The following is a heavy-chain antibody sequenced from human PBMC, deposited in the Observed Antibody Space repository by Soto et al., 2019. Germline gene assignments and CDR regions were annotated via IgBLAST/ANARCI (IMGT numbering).Heavy chain of an antibody. CDR2: IWYDGSDK. V-gene: IGHV3-33*01. CDR1: GFPFSNYG. J-gene: IGHJ4*02. D-gene: IGHD2-21*02. Sequence: QVQLVESGGGVVQPGRSLSLSCAASGFPFSNYGMHWVRQAPGKGLEWVAVIWYDGSDKYYADSVKGRFTISRDNSKNTVYLQMNSLRAEDTAVYYCARDQGDGWGQGTLVTVSS. CDR3: ARDQGDG.